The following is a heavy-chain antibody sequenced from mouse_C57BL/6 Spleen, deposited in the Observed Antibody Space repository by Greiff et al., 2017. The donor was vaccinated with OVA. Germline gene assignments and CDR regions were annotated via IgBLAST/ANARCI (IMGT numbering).Heavy chain of an antibody. D-gene: IGHD2-4*01. CDR2: IDPENGDT. CDR3: TRDDDFAY. V-gene: IGHV14-4*01. J-gene: IGHJ3*01. Sequence: VQLQQSGAELVRPGASVKLSCTASGFNIKDDYMHWVKQRPEQGLEWIGWIDPENGDTEYASKFQGKATITADTSSSTAYLQLSSLTSEDTAVYYCTRDDDFAYWGQGTLVTVSA. CDR1: GFNIKDDY.